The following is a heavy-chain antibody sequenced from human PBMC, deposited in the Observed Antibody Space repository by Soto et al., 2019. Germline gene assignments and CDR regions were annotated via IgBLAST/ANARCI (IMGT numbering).Heavy chain of an antibody. V-gene: IGHV4-38-2*01. D-gene: IGHD3-10*01. J-gene: IGHJ4*02. CDR3: ARGEYYGSGNYFDY. CDR2: FYHRGST. Sequence: SETLSLTCAVSGHSISSGYYWGWIRQPPGKGLEWIGSFYHRGSTYYNPSLKSRVTISVDTSKNQFSLKLSSVTAADTAVYYCARGEYYGSGNYFDYWGQGTLVTVSS. CDR1: GHSISSGYY.